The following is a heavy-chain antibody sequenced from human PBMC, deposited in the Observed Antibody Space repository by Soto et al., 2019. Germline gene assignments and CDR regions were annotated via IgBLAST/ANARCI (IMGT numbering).Heavy chain of an antibody. Sequence: RASVKVSCKASGYTFTTFGISWVRQAPGQGLEWMGWIDPKNGNTKDAQKFQGRVTMTTDTSTSTAYMELRSLRSDDTAVYFCAKEYCDTSRCFLPDYWGQGALVTVS. CDR3: AKEYCDTSRCFLPDY. J-gene: IGHJ4*02. CDR2: IDPKNGNT. V-gene: IGHV1-18*01. D-gene: IGHD2-2*01. CDR1: GYTFTTFG.